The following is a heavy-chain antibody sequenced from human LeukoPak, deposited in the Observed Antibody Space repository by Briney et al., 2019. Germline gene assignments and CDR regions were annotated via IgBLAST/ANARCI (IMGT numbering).Heavy chain of an antibody. J-gene: IGHJ4*02. CDR1: GGSISSGGYY. Sequence: SETLSLTCTVSGGSISSGGYYWHWVRQPPGKGLEWIGYIYHSGSSYYNPSLKSRVTISVDRSKNQFSLKLTSVTAADTAVYFCARNGQLGLSYFDYWGQGTLVTVSS. D-gene: IGHD7-27*01. V-gene: IGHV4-30-2*01. CDR2: IYHSGSS. CDR3: ARNGQLGLSYFDY.